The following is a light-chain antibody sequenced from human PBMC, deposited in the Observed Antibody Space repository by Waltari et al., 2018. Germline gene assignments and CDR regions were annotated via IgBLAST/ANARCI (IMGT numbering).Light chain of an antibody. Sequence: EIVMTQAPLSLSVTTGQPASMSCKSSQSLLHSDGRARLYWYLQKPGQSPQLLISEVSNRFSGVTERFSGSGSGTDFTLKISRVEAEDVGVYFCMQNIQLPTFGQGTKVEIE. CDR3: MQNIQLPT. CDR1: QSLLHSDGRAR. J-gene: IGKJ1*01. CDR2: EVS. V-gene: IGKV2D-29*02.